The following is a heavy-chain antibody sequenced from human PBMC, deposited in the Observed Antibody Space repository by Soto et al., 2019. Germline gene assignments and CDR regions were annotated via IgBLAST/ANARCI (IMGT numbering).Heavy chain of an antibody. J-gene: IGHJ4*02. Sequence: EVQLLESGGGLVQPGGSLILSCAASAFTFSSYAMSWVRQAPGKGLEWVSAVSGSGDRTYYTDSVKGRFTISRDNSKSTLYLQMNSLRVEDTAVYYCAKEAPRRSYADQWGQGTLVTVSS. CDR2: VSGSGDRT. D-gene: IGHD1-26*01. CDR3: AKEAPRRSYADQ. V-gene: IGHV3-23*01. CDR1: AFTFSSYA.